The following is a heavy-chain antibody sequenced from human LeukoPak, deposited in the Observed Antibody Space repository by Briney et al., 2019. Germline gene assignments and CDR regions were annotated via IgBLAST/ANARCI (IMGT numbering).Heavy chain of an antibody. V-gene: IGHV1-18*01. J-gene: IGHJ4*02. Sequence: ASVKVSCKASGYTFTSYGISWVRQAPGQGLEWMGWISAYNGNTNYAQKLQGRVTMTTDTSTSTAYMELRSLRSEDTAVYYCARSSSSPRKFDYWGQGTLVTVSS. D-gene: IGHD6-6*01. CDR1: GYTFTSYG. CDR2: ISAYNGNT. CDR3: ARSSSSPRKFDY.